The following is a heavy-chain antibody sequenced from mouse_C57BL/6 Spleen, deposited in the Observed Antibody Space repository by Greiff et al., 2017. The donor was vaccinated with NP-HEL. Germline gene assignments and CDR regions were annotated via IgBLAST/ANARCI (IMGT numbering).Heavy chain of an antibody. J-gene: IGHJ2*01. D-gene: IGHD2-14*01. CDR2: ISSGGGYT. CDR1: GFTFSSYG. V-gene: IGHV5-6*01. CDR3: ARGILLDNSWYDDN. Sequence: EVQVVESGGDLVKPGASLKLSCVASGFTFSSYGMSWFRQTPDKRLEWVATISSGGGYTFYPDSVKGQSTLSRDNVTNTPYLQLSSLMSEDTAMYFCARGILLDNSWYDDNWGQGTTLTVSS.